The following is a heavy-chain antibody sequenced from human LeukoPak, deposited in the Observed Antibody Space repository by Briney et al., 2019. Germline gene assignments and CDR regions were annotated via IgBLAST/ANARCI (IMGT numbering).Heavy chain of an antibody. V-gene: IGHV3-21*01. CDR3: ARDIPPHSGSYGVGY. Sequence: GGSLRLSCAASGFTFSNYAMSWVRQAPGKGLQWVSSISSSSSYIYYADSVKGRFTISRDNAKNSLYLQMNSLRAEDTAVYYCARDIPPHSGSYGVGYWGQGTLVTVSS. J-gene: IGHJ4*02. CDR1: GFTFSNYA. D-gene: IGHD1-26*01. CDR2: ISSSSSYI.